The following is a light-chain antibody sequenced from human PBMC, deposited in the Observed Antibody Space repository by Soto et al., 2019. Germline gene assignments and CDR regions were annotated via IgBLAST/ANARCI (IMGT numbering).Light chain of an antibody. V-gene: IGKV3-11*01. CDR1: QSVSTY. CDR3: QHRSNWPLT. J-gene: IGKJ4*01. CDR2: GAS. Sequence: ELVLTQSPATLSLSPGERATLSCRASQSVSTYLAWYQHKPGQAPRLLIYGASNRATGIPARFSGSGSGTDFTLTINSLEPEDFAVYYCQHRSNWPLTFGGGTKVEIK.